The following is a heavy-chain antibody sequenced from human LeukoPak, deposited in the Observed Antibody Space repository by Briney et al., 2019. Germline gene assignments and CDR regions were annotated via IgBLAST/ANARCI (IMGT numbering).Heavy chain of an antibody. D-gene: IGHD1-26*01. CDR1: GFTFSAYD. CDR3: AKTGSSRFDY. Sequence: PGGSLRLSCATSGFTFSAYDMNWVRQAPGKGLEWVSHITSSGTTIYYADSVKGRFTISRDNAKNSVYLQMNSLRAEDTAVYYCAKTGSSRFDYWGQGTLVTVSS. V-gene: IGHV3-48*03. J-gene: IGHJ4*02. CDR2: ITSSGTTI.